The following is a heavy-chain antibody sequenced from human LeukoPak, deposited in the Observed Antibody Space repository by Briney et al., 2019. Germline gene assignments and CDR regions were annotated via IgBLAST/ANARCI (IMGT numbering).Heavy chain of an antibody. V-gene: IGHV4-30-4*01. D-gene: IGHD3-22*01. CDR1: GGSISSGDYY. J-gene: IGHJ4*02. Sequence: SETLSLTCTVSGGSISSGDYYWSWIRQPPGKGLEWIGYIYYSGSTYYNPSLKSRVTISVDTSKNQFSLKLSSVTAADTAVYYCARVPVYYYDSSGYYGDYWGQGTLVTVPS. CDR3: ARVPVYYYDSSGYYGDY. CDR2: IYYSGST.